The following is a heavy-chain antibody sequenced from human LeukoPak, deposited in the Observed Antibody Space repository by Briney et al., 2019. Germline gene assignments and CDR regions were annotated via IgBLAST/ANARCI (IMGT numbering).Heavy chain of an antibody. J-gene: IGHJ4*02. CDR1: GFTFSTYN. CDR2: ISGSSSYI. Sequence: GGSLRLPCAASGFTFSTYNMNWVRQAPGKGLEWVSSISGSSSYIYYADSVKGRFTISRDNAKNSLYLQMNSLRAEDTAVYYCARDGGRDGYNYFDYWGQGTLVTVSS. CDR3: ARDGGRDGYNYFDY. D-gene: IGHD5-24*01. V-gene: IGHV3-21*01.